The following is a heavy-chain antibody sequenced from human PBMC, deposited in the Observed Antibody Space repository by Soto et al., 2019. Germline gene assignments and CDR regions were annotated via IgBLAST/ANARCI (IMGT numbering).Heavy chain of an antibody. Sequence: PGGSLRLSCAASGFTFDDYAMHWVRQAPGKGLEWVSGISWNSGSIGYADSVKGRFTISRDNAKNSLYLQMNSLRAEDTALYYCAKDTGSGWPQGGNWFDPWGQGTLVTVSS. CDR1: GFTFDDYA. CDR2: ISWNSGSI. J-gene: IGHJ5*02. D-gene: IGHD6-19*01. V-gene: IGHV3-9*01. CDR3: AKDTGSGWPQGGNWFDP.